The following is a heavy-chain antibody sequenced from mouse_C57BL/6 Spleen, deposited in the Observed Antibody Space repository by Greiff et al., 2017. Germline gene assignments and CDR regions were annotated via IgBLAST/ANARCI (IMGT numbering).Heavy chain of an antibody. CDR1: GYAFSSSW. Sequence: QVQLQQSGPELVKPGASVKISCKASGYAFSSSWMNWVKQRPGKGLEWIGRIYPGDGDTNYNGKFKGKATLTADKSSSTAYMQLSSLTSEDSAVYFCARSYYGSLYAMDYWGQGTSVTVSS. V-gene: IGHV1-82*01. J-gene: IGHJ4*01. D-gene: IGHD1-1*01. CDR3: ARSYYGSLYAMDY. CDR2: IYPGDGDT.